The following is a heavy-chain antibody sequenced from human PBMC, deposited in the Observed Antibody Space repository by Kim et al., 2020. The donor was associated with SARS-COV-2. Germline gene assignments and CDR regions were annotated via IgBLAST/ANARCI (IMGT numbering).Heavy chain of an antibody. CDR3: ARVRVAGSSSYDCALDF. D-gene: IGHD6-13*01. CDR1: GETFSGHY. CDR2: INHSGSS. Sequence: SETLSLTCAVYGETFSGHYWTWIRQPPGKGLEWIGEINHSGSSNYNPSLKSRVTTSVDMSKNQFSLRLTSVTAADTAMYYCARVRVAGSSSYDCALDFWGQGTLVTVSS. J-gene: IGHJ4*02. V-gene: IGHV4-34*01.